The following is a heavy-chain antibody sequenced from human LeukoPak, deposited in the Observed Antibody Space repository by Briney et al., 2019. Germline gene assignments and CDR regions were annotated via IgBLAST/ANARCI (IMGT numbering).Heavy chain of an antibody. CDR2: IYYSGST. J-gene: IGHJ6*03. CDR3: ARTASYYYYYYMDV. Sequence: SETLSLTCTVSGGSISSSSYYWGWIRQPPGKGLEWSGSIYYSGSTFYNPSLKSRVTISVDTSKNQFSLKLSSVTAADTAVYYCARTASYYYYYYMDVWGKGTTVTVSS. CDR1: GGSISSSSYY. V-gene: IGHV4-39*01.